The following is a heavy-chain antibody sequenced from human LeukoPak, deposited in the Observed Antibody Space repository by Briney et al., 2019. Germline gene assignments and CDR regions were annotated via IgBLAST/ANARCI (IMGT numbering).Heavy chain of an antibody. CDR3: ARDPLVTTVTTPGY. V-gene: IGHV3-23*01. CDR1: GSTLTSKA. CDR2: ISGSGGST. J-gene: IGHJ4*02. D-gene: IGHD4-17*01. Sequence: GGPLRSSVAPPGSTLTSKAWSGFGQPPGKGLDWASAISGSGGSTYYADSVKGRFTISRDNSKNTLYLQMNSLRAEDTAVYYCARDPLVTTVTTPGYWGQGTLVTVSS.